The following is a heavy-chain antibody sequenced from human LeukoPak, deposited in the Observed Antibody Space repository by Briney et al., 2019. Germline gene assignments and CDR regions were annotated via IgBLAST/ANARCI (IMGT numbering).Heavy chain of an antibody. Sequence: SVTVSCKASGGTFSSYTISWVRQAPGQGLEWMGRIIPILGIANYAQKFQGRVTITADKSTSTAYMELSSLRSEDTAVYYCAQRGTMIAVAQGANNAFDIWGQGTMVTVSS. J-gene: IGHJ3*02. V-gene: IGHV1-69*02. CDR1: GGTFSSYT. CDR2: IIPILGIA. CDR3: AQRGTMIAVAQGANNAFDI. D-gene: IGHD3-22*01.